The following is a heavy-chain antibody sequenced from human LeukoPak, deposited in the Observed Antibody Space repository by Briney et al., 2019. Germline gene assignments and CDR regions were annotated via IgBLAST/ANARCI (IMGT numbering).Heavy chain of an antibody. V-gene: IGHV3-73*01. CDR1: GFTFSGSA. J-gene: IGHJ6*03. CDR3: SSGYMDV. CDR2: IRSKDNRYAT. Sequence: GGSLRLSCAASGFTFSGSAMHWVRQASGKGLEWVGRIRSKDNRYATAYTASVKGRFTISRDDSKNTAYLQMNSLKTEDTAMYYCSSGYMDVWGKGTTVTVSS.